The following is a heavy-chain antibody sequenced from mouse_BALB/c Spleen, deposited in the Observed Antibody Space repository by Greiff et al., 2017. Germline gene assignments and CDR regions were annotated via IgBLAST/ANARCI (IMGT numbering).Heavy chain of an antibody. J-gene: IGHJ4*01. CDR2: IDPENGNT. CDR1: GFNIKDYY. D-gene: IGHD2-4*01. Sequence: EVQLHQSGAELVRPGALVKLSCKASGFNIKDYYMHWVKQRPEQGLEWIGWIDPENGNTIYDPKFQGKASLTADTSSNTAYLQLSSLTSEDTAVYCCAAMITTSYAMDCWGQGTSVTVSS. CDR3: AAMITTSYAMDC. V-gene: IGHV14-1*02.